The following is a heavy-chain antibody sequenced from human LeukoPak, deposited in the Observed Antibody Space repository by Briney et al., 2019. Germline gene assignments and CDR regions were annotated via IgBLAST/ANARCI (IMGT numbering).Heavy chain of an antibody. CDR1: GGSISSRTYY. CDR2: IYYGGST. CDR3: ARALVVPAAIHYMDV. V-gene: IGHV4-39*02. Sequence: SETLSLTCTVSGGSISSRTYYWGWIRQPPGKGLEWIGNIYYGGSTYYNPSLKSRITMSVDTSKNHFSLKLSSVTAADTAVYYCARALVVPAAIHYMDVWGKGTTVTVSS. J-gene: IGHJ6*03. D-gene: IGHD2-2*01.